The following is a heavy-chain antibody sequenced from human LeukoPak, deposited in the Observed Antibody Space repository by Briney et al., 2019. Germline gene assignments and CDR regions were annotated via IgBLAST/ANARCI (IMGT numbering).Heavy chain of an antibody. J-gene: IGHJ4*02. Sequence: PGRSLRLSCAASGFTFSSYGMHWVRQAPGKGLEWVAVISYDGSNKYYADSVKGRFTVSRDNSKNTLYLQMNSLRAEDTAVYYCAKGAERRGYSYGYRDYFDYWGQGTLVTVSS. CDR1: GFTFSSYG. D-gene: IGHD5-18*01. CDR2: ISYDGSNK. V-gene: IGHV3-30*18. CDR3: AKGAERRGYSYGYRDYFDY.